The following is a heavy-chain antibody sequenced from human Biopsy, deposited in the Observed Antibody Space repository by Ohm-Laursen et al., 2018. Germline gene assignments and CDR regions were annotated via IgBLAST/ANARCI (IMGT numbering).Heavy chain of an antibody. V-gene: IGHV4-4*07. D-gene: IGHD2-21*01. CDR2: VYVGGSN. CDR3: VSIFHTNNERRPFDV. J-gene: IGHJ3*01. Sequence: SETLSLTCAVSGVSTRGYYWSWVRRPAGRGLEWIGRVYVGGSNNYNPSLRSRVSLSVDTSKNQFSLMLSGVTAADTAVYYCVSIFHTNNERRPFDVWGQGTMVAVSA. CDR1: GVSTRGYY.